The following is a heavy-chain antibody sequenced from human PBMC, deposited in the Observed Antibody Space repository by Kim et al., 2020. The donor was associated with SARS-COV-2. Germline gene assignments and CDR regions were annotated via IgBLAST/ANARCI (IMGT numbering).Heavy chain of an antibody. CDR3: ARRLVLGWAVAGTGYYFDY. Sequence: SETLSLTCTVSGGSISSSSYYWGWIRQPPGKGLEWIGSIYYSGSTYYNPSLKSRVTISVDTSKNQFSLKLSSVTAADTAVYYCARRLVLGWAVAGTGYYFDYWGQGTLVTVSS. CDR2: IYYSGST. J-gene: IGHJ4*02. V-gene: IGHV4-39*01. D-gene: IGHD6-19*01. CDR1: GGSISSSSYY.